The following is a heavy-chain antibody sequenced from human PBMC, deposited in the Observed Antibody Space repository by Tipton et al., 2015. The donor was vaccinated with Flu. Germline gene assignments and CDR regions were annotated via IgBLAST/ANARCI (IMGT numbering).Heavy chain of an antibody. CDR3: ARRYCSGGSCVTGWFDP. CDR1: GYSISSGYY. J-gene: IGHJ5*02. D-gene: IGHD2-15*01. V-gene: IGHV4-38-2*01. Sequence: RLVKPSETLSLTCAVSGYSISSGYYWGWIRQPPGKGLEWIGSIYHSGSTYYNPSLKSRVTISVDTSKNQFSLKLSSVTAADTVVYYCARRYCSGGSCVTGWFDPWGQGTLVTVSS. CDR2: IYHSGST.